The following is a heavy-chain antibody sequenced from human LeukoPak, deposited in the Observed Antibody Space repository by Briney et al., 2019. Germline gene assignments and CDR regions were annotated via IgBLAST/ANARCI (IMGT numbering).Heavy chain of an antibody. J-gene: IGHJ4*02. V-gene: IGHV3-74*01. D-gene: IGHD3-3*01. CDR1: GSTFSSYW. CDR3: ARAVDFWSGYSFDY. Sequence: GGSLRLSCAASGSTFSSYWMHWVRQAPGKGLVWVSRINSDGSSTSYADSVKGRFTISRDNAKNTLYLQMNSLRAEDTAVYYCARAVDFWSGYSFDYWGQGTLVTVSS. CDR2: INSDGSST.